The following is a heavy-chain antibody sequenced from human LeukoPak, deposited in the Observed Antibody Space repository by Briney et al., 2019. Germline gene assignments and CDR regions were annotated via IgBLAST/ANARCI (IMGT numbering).Heavy chain of an antibody. D-gene: IGHD6-19*01. CDR2: INPSGGST. Sequence: ASVTVSCKASGYTFTIYYMHWVRQAPGQGLEWMGIINPSGGSTSYAQKFQGRVTMTRDMSTSTVYMELSSLRSEDTAVYYCARGGWDWYFDLWGRGTLVTVSS. J-gene: IGHJ2*01. V-gene: IGHV1-46*01. CDR1: GYTFTIYY. CDR3: ARGGWDWYFDL.